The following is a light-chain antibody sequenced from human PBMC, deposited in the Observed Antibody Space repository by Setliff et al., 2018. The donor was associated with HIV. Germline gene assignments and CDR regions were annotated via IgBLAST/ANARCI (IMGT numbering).Light chain of an antibody. CDR3: SSYTSRTPLDV. CDR2: DVS. J-gene: IGLJ1*01. V-gene: IGLV2-14*03. Sequence: QSVLTQPASVSGSPGQSITISCAGTSSDVGDYNYVSWYQQHPGKAPKLMISDVSNRPSGVSNRFSGSKSGNTASLTISGLQAEDEADYYCSSYTSRTPLDVFGTGTKVTVL. CDR1: SSDVGDYNY.